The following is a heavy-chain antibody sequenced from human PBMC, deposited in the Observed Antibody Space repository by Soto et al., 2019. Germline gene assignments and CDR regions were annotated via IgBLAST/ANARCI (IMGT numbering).Heavy chain of an antibody. J-gene: IGHJ6*03. CDR3: ARGYCSSTSCYLQSYYYYYYMDV. V-gene: IGHV1-46*03. CDR2: INPSGGST. Sequence: ASVKVSCKASGYTFTSYYMHWVRKAPGQGLEWMGIINPSGGSTSYAQKFQGRVTMTRDTSTSTVYMELSSLRSEDTAVYYCARGYCSSTSCYLQSYYYYYYMDVWGKGTTVTVSS. CDR1: GYTFTSYY. D-gene: IGHD2-2*01.